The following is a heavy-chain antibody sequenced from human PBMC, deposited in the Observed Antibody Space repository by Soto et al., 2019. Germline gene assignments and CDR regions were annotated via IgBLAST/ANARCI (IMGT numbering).Heavy chain of an antibody. J-gene: IGHJ4*02. CDR2: IKQDGSEK. CDR3: ARDGPGYSSSCDY. CDR1: GFTFSSYW. Sequence: GGSLRLSCAASGFTFSSYWMSWVRQAPGKGLEWVANIKQDGSEKYYVDSVKGRFTISRDNAKNSLYLQMNSLRAEDTAVYYCARDGPGYSSSCDYWGQGTLVTVSS. V-gene: IGHV3-7*03. D-gene: IGHD6-13*01.